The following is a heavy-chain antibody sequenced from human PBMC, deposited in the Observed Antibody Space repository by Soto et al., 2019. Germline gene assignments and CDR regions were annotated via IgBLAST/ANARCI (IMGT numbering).Heavy chain of an antibody. D-gene: IGHD3-10*01. V-gene: IGHV3-23*01. CDR1: GFTFSSYA. J-gene: IGHJ6*02. CDR3: ARSMVRGANYYYYGMDV. CDR2: ISGSGGST. Sequence: EVQLLESGGGLVQPGGSLRLSCAASGFTFSSYAMSWVRQAPGKGLEWVSAISGSGGSTYYADSVKGRFTISRDNSKNTLYLQMNSLRAEDTAVYYCARSMVRGANYYYYGMDVWGQGTTVTVS.